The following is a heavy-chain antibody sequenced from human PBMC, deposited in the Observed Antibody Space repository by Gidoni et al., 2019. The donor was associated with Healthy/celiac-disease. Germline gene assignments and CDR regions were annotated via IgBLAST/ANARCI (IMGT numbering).Heavy chain of an antibody. CDR3: ARGGLDGDYLF. V-gene: IGHV3-21*01. CDR2: ISSSSSYI. J-gene: IGHJ4*02. D-gene: IGHD4-17*01. Sequence: EVQLVESGGGLVKPGGSLRLSWAASGFTFSSYSMNWVRQAPGKGLEWVSSISSSSSYIYYADSVKGRFTISRDNAKNSLYLQMNSLRAEDTAVYYCARGGLDGDYLFWGQGTLVTVSS. CDR1: GFTFSSYS.